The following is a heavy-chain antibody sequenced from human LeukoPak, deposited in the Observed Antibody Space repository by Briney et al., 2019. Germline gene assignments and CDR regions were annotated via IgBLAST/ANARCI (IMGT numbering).Heavy chain of an antibody. Sequence: PGGTLRLSCAASGFTFSTYDMSWVRQAPGKGLEWVSSISGSGDSTYYAASVKGRFTISRDNSKNTLYLQMNSLRAEDTAVYYCAKIVVCSGGSCYGANWFDPWGQGTLVTVSS. J-gene: IGHJ5*02. CDR2: ISGSGDST. D-gene: IGHD2-15*01. CDR1: GFTFSTYD. V-gene: IGHV3-23*01. CDR3: AKIVVCSGGSCYGANWFDP.